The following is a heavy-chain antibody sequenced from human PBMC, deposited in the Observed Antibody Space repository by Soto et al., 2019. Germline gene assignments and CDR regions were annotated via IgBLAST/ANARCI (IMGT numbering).Heavy chain of an antibody. V-gene: IGHV3-30*18. CDR1: GFTFSSYG. CDR3: AKDYGYCSGGSCYSSGWFDP. J-gene: IGHJ5*02. D-gene: IGHD2-15*01. CDR2: ISYDGSNK. Sequence: GSLRLSCAAAGFTFSSYGMHWVRQAPGKGLEWVAVISYDGSNKYYADSVKGRFTISRDNSKNTLYLQMNSLRAEDTAVYYCAKDYGYCSGGSCYSSGWFDPWGQGT.